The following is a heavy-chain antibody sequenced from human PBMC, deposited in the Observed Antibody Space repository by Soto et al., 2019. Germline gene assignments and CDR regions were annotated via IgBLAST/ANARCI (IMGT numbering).Heavy chain of an antibody. CDR1: GGSITRGGYY. Sequence: SETLSLTCTVSGGSITRGGYYWSWIRQHPGKGLEWIGYIYYSGTTYYNPSLNSRVTVSVDTSKNQFSLKVTSVTAADTAVYYCARLHGYCISSSCHGHYAMDVWGQGTTVTVSS. D-gene: IGHD2-2*01. CDR2: IYYSGTT. J-gene: IGHJ6*02. V-gene: IGHV4-39*01. CDR3: ARLHGYCISSSCHGHYAMDV.